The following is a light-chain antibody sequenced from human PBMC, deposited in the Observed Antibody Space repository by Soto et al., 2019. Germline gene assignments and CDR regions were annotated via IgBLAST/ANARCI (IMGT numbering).Light chain of an antibody. CDR2: DVT. J-gene: IGLJ2*01. CDR3: CSYAGSYTVV. CDR1: SSDVGGYNY. V-gene: IGLV2-11*01. Sequence: QSALTQPRSVSGSPGQSVTISCTGTSSDVGGYNYVSWYQQHPGTAPKLMIFDVTKWPSGVPDRFSGSKSGNTASLTISGLQAGDEADYYCCSYAGSYTVVFGGGTKLTVL.